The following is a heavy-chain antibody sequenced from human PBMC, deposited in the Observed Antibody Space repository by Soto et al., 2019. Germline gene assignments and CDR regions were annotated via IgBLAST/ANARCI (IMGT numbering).Heavy chain of an antibody. CDR3: ARAVMDYYDSSGYWGIWFDP. V-gene: IGHV1-18*04. J-gene: IGHJ5*02. CDR1: GYTFTSYG. CDR2: ISAYNGNT. Sequence: RASVKVSCKASGYTFTSYGISWVRQAPGQGLEWMGWISAYNGNTNYAQKLQGRVTMTTDTSTSTAYMELRSLRSDDTAVYYCARAVMDYYDSSGYWGIWFDPWGQGTLVTVSS. D-gene: IGHD3-22*01.